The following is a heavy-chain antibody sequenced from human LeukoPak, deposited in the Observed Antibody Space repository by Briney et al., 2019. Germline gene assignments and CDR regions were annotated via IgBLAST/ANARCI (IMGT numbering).Heavy chain of an antibody. J-gene: IGHJ4*02. V-gene: IGHV1-69*13. D-gene: IGHD3-22*01. Sequence: SVKVSCKASGGTFSSYAISWVRQAPGQGLEWMGGIIPIFGTANYAQKFQGRVTITADESTSTAYMELSSLRSEDTAVYYCATYPYYYDSSGYYYGSDFDYWGQGTLVTVSS. CDR3: ATYPYYYDSSGYYYGSDFDY. CDR1: GGTFSSYA. CDR2: IIPIFGTA.